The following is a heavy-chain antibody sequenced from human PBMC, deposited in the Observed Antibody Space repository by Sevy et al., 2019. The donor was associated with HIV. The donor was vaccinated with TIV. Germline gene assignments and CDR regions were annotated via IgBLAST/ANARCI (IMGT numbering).Heavy chain of an antibody. V-gene: IGHV4-39*02. CDR1: GGSISSSGYY. Sequence: SETLSLTCTVSGGSISSSGYYWGWIRQPPGKGLEWIGSIYYGGSTYYNPSLKSRITISVDTSKNHFSRKLSSVTAADTAVYYCARVSMIVVVITDDCGYYFDYWGQGTLVTVSS. CDR2: IYYGGST. CDR3: ARVSMIVVVITDDCGYYFDY. D-gene: IGHD3-22*01. J-gene: IGHJ4*02.